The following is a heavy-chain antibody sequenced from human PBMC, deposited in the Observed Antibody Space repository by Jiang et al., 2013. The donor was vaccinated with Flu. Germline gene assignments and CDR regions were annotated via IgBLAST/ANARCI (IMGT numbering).Heavy chain of an antibody. CDR3: ARLGKGAAYTFDY. CDR1: GGSISSSSYY. D-gene: IGHD3-16*01. Sequence: GSGLVKPSETLSLTCTVSGGSISSSSYYWGWIRQPPGKGLEWIGSIYYSGSTYYNPSLKSRVTISVDTSKNQFSLKLSSVTAADTAVYYCARLGKGAAYTFDYWGQGALVTVSS. V-gene: IGHV4-39*01. CDR2: IYYSGST. J-gene: IGHJ4*02.